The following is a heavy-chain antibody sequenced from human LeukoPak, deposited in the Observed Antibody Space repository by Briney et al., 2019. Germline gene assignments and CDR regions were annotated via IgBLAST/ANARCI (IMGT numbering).Heavy chain of an antibody. D-gene: IGHD6-6*01. CDR2: ITPIFGTA. V-gene: IGHV1-69*05. CDR1: GGTFSSYA. CDR3: ARGPLHSSSSLLLYYFDY. Sequence: SVKVSCRASGGTFSSYAISWVRQAPGQGLEWMGGITPIFGTANYAQKFQGRVTITTDESTSTAYMELSSLRSEDTAVYYCARGPLHSSSSLLLYYFDYWGQGTLVTVSS. J-gene: IGHJ4*02.